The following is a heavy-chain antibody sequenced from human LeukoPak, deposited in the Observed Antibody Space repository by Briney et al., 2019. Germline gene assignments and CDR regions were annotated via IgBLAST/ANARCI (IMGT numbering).Heavy chain of an antibody. CDR1: GFTFSSYW. J-gene: IGHJ4*02. CDR2: IKQDGSEK. V-gene: IGHV3-7*01. D-gene: IGHD3-22*01. Sequence: PGGSLRLXCAASGFTFSSYWMSWVRQAPGKGLEWVANIKQDGSEKYYVDSVKGRFTISRDNAKNSLYLQMNSLRAEDTAVYYCARDRVPLAYYYDSSGYYYGGGFFDYWGQGTLVTVSS. CDR3: ARDRVPLAYYYDSSGYYYGGGFFDY.